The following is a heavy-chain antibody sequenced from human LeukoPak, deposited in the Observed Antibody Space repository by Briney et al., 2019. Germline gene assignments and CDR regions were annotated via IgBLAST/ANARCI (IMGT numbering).Heavy chain of an antibody. CDR2: IKSKTDGETT. Sequence: PGGSLRLSCAASKFTFTNAWMSWVRQAPGKGLEWVGRIKSKTDGETTDYAAPVKGRFTISRDDSKSTLYLQMNSLKTEDTAVYYCTTANAAPLSDYWGQGTLVIVSS. CDR3: TTANAAPLSDY. J-gene: IGHJ4*02. V-gene: IGHV3-15*01. CDR1: KFTFTNAW. D-gene: IGHD6-13*01.